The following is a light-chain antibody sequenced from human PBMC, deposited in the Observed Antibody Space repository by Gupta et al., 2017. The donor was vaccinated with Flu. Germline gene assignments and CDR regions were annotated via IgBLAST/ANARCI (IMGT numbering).Light chain of an antibody. J-gene: IGLJ1*01. Sequence: SNELTQPPSVSVALGQTARITCAGDNVGSQHVHWYQQKPGQAPTLVIYNDKNRPSGIPERFSGSNSGDPATLTISSVQAGDEADYYCQVWNGATFYVFGSGTRVTVL. CDR2: NDK. CDR3: QVWNGATFYV. CDR1: NVGSQH. V-gene: IGLV3-9*01.